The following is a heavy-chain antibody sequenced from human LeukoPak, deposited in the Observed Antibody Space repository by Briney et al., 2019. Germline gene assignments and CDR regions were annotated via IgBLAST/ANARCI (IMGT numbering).Heavy chain of an antibody. Sequence: PGGSLRLSCAASGFTFSSYSMNWVRQAPGKGLEWVSYISSSSSTIYYADSVKGRFTISRDNAKNSLYLQMNSLRAEDTALYYCAKDRGYDYVWGSFDYWGQGTLVTVSS. CDR1: GFTFSSYS. V-gene: IGHV3-48*01. CDR3: AKDRGYDYVWGSFDY. J-gene: IGHJ4*02. D-gene: IGHD3-16*01. CDR2: ISSSSSTI.